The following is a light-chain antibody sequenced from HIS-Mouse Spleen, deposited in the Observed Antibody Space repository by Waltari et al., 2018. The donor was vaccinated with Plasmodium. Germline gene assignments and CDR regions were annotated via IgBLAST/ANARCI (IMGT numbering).Light chain of an antibody. CDR1: SSDVGGYNY. Sequence: QSALTQPASVSGSPGQSITISCTGTSSDVGGYNYVPWYQQPPGKAPTLMIYDVSNRPSGVSNRFSGSKSGNTASLTISGLQAEDEADYYCSSYTSSSTHVVFGGGTKLTVL. CDR3: SSYTSSSTHVV. CDR2: DVS. J-gene: IGLJ2*01. V-gene: IGLV2-14*03.